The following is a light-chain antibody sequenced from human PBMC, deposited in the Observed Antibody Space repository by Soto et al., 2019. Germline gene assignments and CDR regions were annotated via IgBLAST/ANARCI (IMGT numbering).Light chain of an antibody. V-gene: IGKV3-15*01. CDR3: QQYNNWPFT. CDR1: QSVSSN. J-gene: IGKJ3*01. CDR2: GAS. Sequence: EIVMTQSPATLSVSPGERATLSCRASQSVSSNLAWYQQKPGQAPRLLIYGASTRATGIPARFSGSGSGTAFTLTICSLQSEDFAVYYCQQYNNWPFTFGPGTKVDSK.